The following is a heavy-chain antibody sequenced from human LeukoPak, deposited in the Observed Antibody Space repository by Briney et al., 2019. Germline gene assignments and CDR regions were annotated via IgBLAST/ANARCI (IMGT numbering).Heavy chain of an antibody. D-gene: IGHD2-15*01. CDR3: AKDSRGGAVVVAAPQFDY. Sequence: GRSLRLSCAASGFTFRSYGMHWVRQAPGKGLEWVAVMSFDGSDKHYSDSVKGRFTISRDNSKNTLYLQMSSLRAEDTAVYYCAKDSRGGAVVVAAPQFDYWGQGTLVTVSS. CDR2: MSFDGSDK. CDR1: GFTFRSYG. V-gene: IGHV3-30*18. J-gene: IGHJ4*02.